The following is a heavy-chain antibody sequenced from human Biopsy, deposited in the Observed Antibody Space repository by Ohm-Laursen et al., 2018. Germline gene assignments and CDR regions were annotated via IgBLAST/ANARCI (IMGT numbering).Heavy chain of an antibody. D-gene: IGHD2-21*01. V-gene: IGHV3-48*03. CDR3: TRLAYYYYYGMDV. CDR2: ITGSSSTI. Sequence: SLRLSCSAPGFTSNSHEMNWVRQAPGKGLEWISYITGSSSTIYYADSVKGRFTISRDNAKNSLYLQMNSLRAEDTAVYYCTRLAYYYYYGMDVWGQGTTVTVSS. CDR1: GFTSNSHE. J-gene: IGHJ6*02.